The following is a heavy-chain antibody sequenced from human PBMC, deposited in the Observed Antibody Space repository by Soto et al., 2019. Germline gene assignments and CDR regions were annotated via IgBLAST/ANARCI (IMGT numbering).Heavy chain of an antibody. Sequence: ASVKVSCKASGYTFTNYAIHWVRQAPGQRLEWMGWINAGNANTKYSQKFQDRVTITEDTSTDTAYMDLSSLRSEDTAVYYCATDLFYDSSGLGYWGQGTLVTVSS. V-gene: IGHV1-3*01. CDR2: INAGNANT. CDR3: ATDLFYDSSGLGY. D-gene: IGHD3-22*01. J-gene: IGHJ4*02. CDR1: GYTFTNYA.